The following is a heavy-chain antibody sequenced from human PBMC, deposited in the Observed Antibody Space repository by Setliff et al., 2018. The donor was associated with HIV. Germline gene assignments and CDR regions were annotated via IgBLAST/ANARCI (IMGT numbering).Heavy chain of an antibody. CDR3: ARDNYYFDNSGYPVGAFDI. V-gene: IGHV4-59*01. J-gene: IGHJ3*02. Sequence: SETLSLTCTVSGGSISNYYWSWIRQSPGKGLEWIGYISNTGNTKYNPSLKSRVTISVDTSKNQFSLELSSVTAADTAVYYCARDNYYFDNSGYPVGAFDIWGQGTMVTVSS. D-gene: IGHD3-22*01. CDR1: GGSISNYY. CDR2: ISNTGNT.